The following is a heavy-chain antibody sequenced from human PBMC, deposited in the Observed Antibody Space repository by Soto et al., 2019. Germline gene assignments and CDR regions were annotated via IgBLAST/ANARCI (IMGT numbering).Heavy chain of an antibody. CDR1: DGNIISYC. Sequence: PSETLSLTCTVSDGNIISYCWSWIRQPPGKGLEWIGYIYYSGSTNYNPSLKSRVTISVDTSKNQFSLKLSSVTAADTAVYYCARSVYYYDSSGSLDYWGQGTLVTAPQ. J-gene: IGHJ4*02. CDR3: ARSVYYYDSSGSLDY. D-gene: IGHD3-22*01. CDR2: IYYSGST. V-gene: IGHV4-59*08.